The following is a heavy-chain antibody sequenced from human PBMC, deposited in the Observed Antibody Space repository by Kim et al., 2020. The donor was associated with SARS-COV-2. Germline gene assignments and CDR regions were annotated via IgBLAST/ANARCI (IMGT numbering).Heavy chain of an antibody. D-gene: IGHD3-10*01. Sequence: GGSLRLSCAASGFTFSSYAMSWVRQAPGKGLEWVSVISGSGGSTYYADSVKGRFTISRDNSKNTLYLQMNSLRAEDTAVYYCAKDGLFDVLLWFGEFTKDYDAIWGQGTMVTVSS. V-gene: IGHV3-23*01. CDR1: GFTFSSYA. J-gene: IGHJ3*02. CDR2: ISGSGGST. CDR3: AKDGLFDVLLWFGEFTKDYDAI.